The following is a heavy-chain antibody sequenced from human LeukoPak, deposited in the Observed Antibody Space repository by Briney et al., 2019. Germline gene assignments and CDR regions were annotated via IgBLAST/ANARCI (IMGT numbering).Heavy chain of an antibody. CDR3: ASVVDVWGSYRYDAFDI. Sequence: TGGSLRLSCAASGFTFSSYSMNWVRQAPGKGLEWVSSISSSSSYIYYADSVKGRFTISRDNAKNSLYLQMNSLRAEDTAVYYCASVVDVWGSYRYDAFDIWGQGTMVTVSS. J-gene: IGHJ3*02. CDR1: GFTFSSYS. V-gene: IGHV3-21*03. D-gene: IGHD3-16*02. CDR2: ISSSSSYI.